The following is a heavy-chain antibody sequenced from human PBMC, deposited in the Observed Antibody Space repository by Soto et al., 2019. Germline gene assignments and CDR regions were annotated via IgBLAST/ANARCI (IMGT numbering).Heavy chain of an antibody. CDR2: IFYSGST. Sequence: SETLSLTCTVSGGSINRCANYWSWIRQHPGKGLEWIGYIFYSGSTHYNPSLKSRVTISVDTSKNQFSLKLSSVTAADTAVYYCARWDGSGTFAFDYWGQGTLVTSPQ. CDR3: ARWDGSGTFAFDY. J-gene: IGHJ4*02. D-gene: IGHD3-10*01. V-gene: IGHV4-31*03. CDR1: GGSINRCANY.